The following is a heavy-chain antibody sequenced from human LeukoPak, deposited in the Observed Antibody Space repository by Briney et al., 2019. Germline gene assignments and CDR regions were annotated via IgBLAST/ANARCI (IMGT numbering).Heavy chain of an antibody. V-gene: IGHV4-39*01. CDR2: IYYSGST. CDR1: GGSISSSSYY. Sequence: SETLSLTCTVSGGSISSSSYYWGWIRQPPGKGLEWIGSIYYSGSTYYNPSLKSRVTISVDTPKNPFSLKLSSVTAADTAVYYCARLRATPYYYYYMDVWGKGTTVTVSS. CDR3: ARLRATPYYYYYMDV. J-gene: IGHJ6*03. D-gene: IGHD2-15*01.